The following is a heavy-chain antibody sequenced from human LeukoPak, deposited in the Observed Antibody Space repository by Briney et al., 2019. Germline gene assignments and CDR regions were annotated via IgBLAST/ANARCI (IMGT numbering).Heavy chain of an antibody. J-gene: IGHJ4*02. D-gene: IGHD3-22*01. V-gene: IGHV3-30*18. CDR2: ISYDGSNK. CDR3: AKDLRDSSGSLDY. Sequence: GGSLRLSYAASGFTFSNYGMHWVRQAPGKGLEWVAIISYDGSNKYYADSVKGRFTISRDNSKNTLYQQMNSLGAEDTAVYYCAKDLRDSSGSLDYWGQGTLVTVSS. CDR1: GFTFSNYG.